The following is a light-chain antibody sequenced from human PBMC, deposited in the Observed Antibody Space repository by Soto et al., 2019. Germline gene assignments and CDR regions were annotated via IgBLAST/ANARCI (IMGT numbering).Light chain of an antibody. CDR1: QSVNSN. CDR3: QQYNNWPRT. Sequence: EIVMTQSPPTLSVSPGERATLSCRTSQSVNSNLAWYQQKPGQAPRLLMYGSTTRATGIPARFSGSGSGTEFTLTISSLQSEDFAVYYCQQYNNWPRTFGQGTKLEIK. CDR2: GST. J-gene: IGKJ1*01. V-gene: IGKV3-15*01.